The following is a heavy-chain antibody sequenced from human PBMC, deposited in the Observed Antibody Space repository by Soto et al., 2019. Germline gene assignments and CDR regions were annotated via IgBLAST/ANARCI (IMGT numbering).Heavy chain of an antibody. J-gene: IGHJ6*03. D-gene: IGHD2-2*02. Sequence: PSETLSLTCTVSGGSISSGGYYWSWIRQHPGKGLEWIGYIYYSGSTYYNPSLKSRVTISVDTSKNQFSLKLSSVTAADTAVYYCARAGYCSSTSCYNYYYYMDVWGKGTTVTVSS. V-gene: IGHV4-31*03. CDR1: GGSISSGGYY. CDR2: IYYSGST. CDR3: ARAGYCSSTSCYNYYYYMDV.